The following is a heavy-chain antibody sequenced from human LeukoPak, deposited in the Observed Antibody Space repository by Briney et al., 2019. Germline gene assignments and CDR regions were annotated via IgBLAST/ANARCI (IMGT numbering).Heavy chain of an antibody. CDR2: IYYSGST. CDR3: ARVPSYSGSYYGYFDY. V-gene: IGHV4-39*07. Sequence: PSETLSLTCTVSGGSISSSSYYWGWIRQPPGKGLEWIGSIYYSGSTYYNPSLKSRVTISVDTSKNQFSLKLSSVTAADTAVYYCARVPSYSGSYYGYFDYWGQGTLVTVSS. CDR1: GGSISSSSYY. J-gene: IGHJ4*02. D-gene: IGHD1-26*01.